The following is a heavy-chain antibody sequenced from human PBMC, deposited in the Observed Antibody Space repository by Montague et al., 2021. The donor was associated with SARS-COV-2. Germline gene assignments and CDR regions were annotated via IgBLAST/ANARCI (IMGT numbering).Heavy chain of an antibody. Sequence: SLRLSCAASGFTFNSYSINWVRQAPGKGLEWVSSISSTSTSIYYADSVKGRFTISRDNAKNSLYLQMNSLRAEDTAVYYCYSGYDFSYWGQGTLVTVSS. J-gene: IGHJ4*02. V-gene: IGHV3-21*01. D-gene: IGHD5-12*01. CDR3: YSGYDFSY. CDR1: GFTFNSYS. CDR2: ISSTSTSI.